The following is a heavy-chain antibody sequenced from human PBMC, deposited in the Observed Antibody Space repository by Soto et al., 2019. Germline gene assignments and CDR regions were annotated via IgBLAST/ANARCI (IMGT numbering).Heavy chain of an antibody. CDR2: IKKDGSEK. Sequence: EVQLVESGGGLVQPGGSLRLSCAVSGFTFSNYWVSWVRQAPGKGLEWVANIKKDGSEKYYVDSVKGRFIISRDNGKKSLYLQMNDLRAEDTAVYYCAAILGMDVWGQGTTVTVSS. V-gene: IGHV3-7*05. CDR1: GFTFSNYW. CDR3: AAILGMDV. D-gene: IGHD3-3*02. J-gene: IGHJ6*02.